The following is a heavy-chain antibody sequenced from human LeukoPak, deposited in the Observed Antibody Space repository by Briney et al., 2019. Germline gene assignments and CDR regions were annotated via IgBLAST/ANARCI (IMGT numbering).Heavy chain of an antibody. Sequence: PGGSLRLSCAASGFTFSNAWMSWVRQAPGKGLEWVGRIKSKTDGETTDYAAPVKGRFTISRDDSKNTLYLQMNSLKTEDTAVYYCTTDPSLVSTVVTRLGDYWGQGTLVTVSS. CDR1: GFTFSNAW. D-gene: IGHD4-23*01. CDR3: TTDPSLVSTVVTRLGDY. CDR2: IKSKTDGETT. J-gene: IGHJ4*02. V-gene: IGHV3-15*01.